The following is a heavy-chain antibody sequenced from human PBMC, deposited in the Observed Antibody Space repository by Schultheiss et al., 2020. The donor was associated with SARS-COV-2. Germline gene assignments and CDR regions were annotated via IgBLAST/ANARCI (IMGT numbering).Heavy chain of an antibody. V-gene: IGHV3-23*01. J-gene: IGHJ5*02. CDR3: ARSGLQVAVAGSGKVFDP. CDR1: GFTFNSYG. CDR2: ISRSGGST. Sequence: GGSLRLSCVASGFTFNSYGMHWVRQAPGKGLEWVSTISRSGGSTYYADSVKGRFTISRDNSKNTLYLQMNSLRAEDTAVYYCARSGLQVAVAGSGKVFDPWGQGTLVTVSS. D-gene: IGHD6-19*01.